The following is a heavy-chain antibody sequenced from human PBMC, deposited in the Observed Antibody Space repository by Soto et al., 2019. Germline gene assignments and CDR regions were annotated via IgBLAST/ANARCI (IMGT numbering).Heavy chain of an antibody. D-gene: IGHD2-2*01. Sequence: QVQLVQSGAEAKKPGSSVKVSCKASGGTFSSYAISWVRQAPGQGLEWMGGIIPIFGTANYAQKFQGRVTITADESTSTAYMELSSQRSEDTAVYYCARHVPAAGYYYGMDVWGQGTTVTVSS. V-gene: IGHV1-69*12. CDR1: GGTFSSYA. CDR3: ARHVPAAGYYYGMDV. CDR2: IIPIFGTA. J-gene: IGHJ6*02.